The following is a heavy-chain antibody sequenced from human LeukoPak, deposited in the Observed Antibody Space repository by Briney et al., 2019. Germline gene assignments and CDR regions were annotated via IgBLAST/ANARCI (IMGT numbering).Heavy chain of an antibody. J-gene: IGHJ4*02. Sequence: PGGSLRLSCAASGFTFSSYAMSWVRQAPGKGLEWVSAISGSGGSTYYADPVKGRFTISRDNSKNTLYLQMSTLYYCAKDQGYSYYYLDYWGQGTLVTVSS. V-gene: IGHV3-23*01. CDR3: YYYLDY. CDR2: ISGSGGST. D-gene: IGHD5-18*01. CDR1: GFTFSSYA.